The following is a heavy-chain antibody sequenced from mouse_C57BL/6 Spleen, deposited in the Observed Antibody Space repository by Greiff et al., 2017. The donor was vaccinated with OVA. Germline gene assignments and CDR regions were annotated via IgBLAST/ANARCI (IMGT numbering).Heavy chain of an antibody. CDR2: IYPGSGST. CDR1: GYTFTSYW. V-gene: IGHV1-55*01. Sequence: VQLQQSGAELVKPGASVKMSCKASGYTFTSYWITWVKQRPGQGLEWIGDIYPGSGSTNYNEKFKSKATLTVDTSSSTAYMQLSSLTSEDSAVYYCANTITTDAMDYWGQGTSVTVSS. D-gene: IGHD1-1*01. CDR3: ANTITTDAMDY. J-gene: IGHJ4*01.